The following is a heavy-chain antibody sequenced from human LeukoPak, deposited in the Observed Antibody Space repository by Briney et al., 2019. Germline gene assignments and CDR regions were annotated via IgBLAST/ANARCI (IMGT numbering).Heavy chain of an antibody. CDR2: INHSGST. CDR1: GGSFSGYY. J-gene: IGHJ4*02. D-gene: IGHD3-3*01. Sequence: PSETLSLTCAVYGGSFSGYYWSWIRQPPGKGLEWIGEINHSGSTNYNPSLKSRVTISVDTSKNQFSLKLSSVTAADTAVYYCARRRFPWGRTPPTPAGYFDYWGKGTLVTVSS. CDR3: ARRRFPWGRTPPTPAGYFDY. V-gene: IGHV4-34*01.